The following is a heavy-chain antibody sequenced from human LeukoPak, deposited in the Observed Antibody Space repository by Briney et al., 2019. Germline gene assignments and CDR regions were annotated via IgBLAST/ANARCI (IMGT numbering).Heavy chain of an antibody. D-gene: IGHD2-2*01. V-gene: IGHV3-30*02. Sequence: GGSLRLSCAASGFTFSSYGMHWVRQAPGKGLEWVAFIRYDGSNKYYADSVKGRFAISRDNSKNTLYLQMNSLRAEDTALYYCAKVGIVVVPAALDYWGQGTLVTVSS. CDR1: GFTFSSYG. J-gene: IGHJ4*02. CDR3: AKVGIVVVPAALDY. CDR2: IRYDGSNK.